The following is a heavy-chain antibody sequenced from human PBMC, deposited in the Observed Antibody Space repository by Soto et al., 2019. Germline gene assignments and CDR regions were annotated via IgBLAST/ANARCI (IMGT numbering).Heavy chain of an antibody. J-gene: IGHJ5*02. V-gene: IGHV1-18*01. Sequence: EASVKVSCKASGYTFTSYGISWVRQAPGQGLEWMGWISAYNGNTNYAQKLQGRVTMTIDTSTTTSYMELGSLTSDDTAVYFCARDWKGAEGFDPWGQGTLVTVSS. CDR1: GYTFTSYG. D-gene: IGHD1-1*01. CDR2: ISAYNGNT. CDR3: ARDWKGAEGFDP.